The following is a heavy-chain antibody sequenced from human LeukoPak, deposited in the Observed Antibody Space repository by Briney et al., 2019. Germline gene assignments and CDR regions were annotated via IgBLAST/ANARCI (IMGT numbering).Heavy chain of an antibody. CDR3: AKGLPGGSYYFDY. J-gene: IGHJ4*02. CDR1: GFTFSSYA. Sequence: TGGSLRLSCAASGFTFSSYAMSWVRQAPGKGLEWVSAISGSGGSTYYADSVKGRFTISRDNSKNTLYLQMNSLRAEDTTVYYCAKGLPGGSYYFDYWGQGTLVTVSS. CDR2: ISGSGGST. D-gene: IGHD1-26*01. V-gene: IGHV3-23*01.